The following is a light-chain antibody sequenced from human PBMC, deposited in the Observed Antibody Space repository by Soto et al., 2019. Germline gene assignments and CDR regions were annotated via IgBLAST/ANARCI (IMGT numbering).Light chain of an antibody. CDR3: CSSADGRSPYV. J-gene: IGLJ1*01. V-gene: IGLV2-23*02. Sequence: QSVLTQPASVSGSPGQSITISCTGTTSDVGSYDLVSWYQQHPGKAPKIMIYEVSKRPSGDSNRFSGSKSGNTASLTISGLQAEYVSDYYCCSSADGRSPYVFRPGTKLPVL. CDR2: EVS. CDR1: TSDVGSYDL.